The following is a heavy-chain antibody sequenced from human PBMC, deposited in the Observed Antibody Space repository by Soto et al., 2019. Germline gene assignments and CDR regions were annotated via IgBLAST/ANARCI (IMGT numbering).Heavy chain of an antibody. CDR1: GGTFSSYA. V-gene: IGHV1-69*13. CDR2: IIPIFGTA. Sequence: AAVKVSCKASGGTFSSYAISWVRQAPGQGLEWMGGIIPIFGTANYAQKFQGRVTITADESTSTAYMELSSLRSEDTAVYYCARLPLKGPGAFDIWGQGTMVTVSS. CDR3: ARLPLKGPGAFDI. J-gene: IGHJ3*02.